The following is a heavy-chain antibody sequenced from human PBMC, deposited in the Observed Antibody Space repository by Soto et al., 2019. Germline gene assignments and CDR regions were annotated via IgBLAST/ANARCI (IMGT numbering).Heavy chain of an antibody. CDR3: ARVPSCGGDCYSDY. D-gene: IGHD2-21*02. J-gene: IGHJ4*02. Sequence: PGGSLRLSCAASGFTFSSYAMSWIRQAPGKGLEWVSYISSSSSYTNYADSVKGRFTISRDNAKNSLYLQMNSLRAEDTAVYYCARVPSCGGDCYSDYWGQGTLVTVSS. CDR2: ISSSSSYT. CDR1: GFTFSSYA. V-gene: IGHV3-11*05.